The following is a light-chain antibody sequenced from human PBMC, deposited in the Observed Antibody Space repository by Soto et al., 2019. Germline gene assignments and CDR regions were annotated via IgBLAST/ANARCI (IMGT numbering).Light chain of an antibody. CDR3: QQRSNWPPGLT. CDR2: DAS. CDR1: QSVSSY. V-gene: IGKV3-11*01. J-gene: IGKJ1*01. Sequence: EIVLTQSPATLSLSPGERATLSCRASQSVSSYLAWYQQKPGQAPRLLIYDASNRATGIPARFSGSGSGTDFTLTISCLEPEDFAVYYCQQRSNWPPGLTFGQGTKVEIK.